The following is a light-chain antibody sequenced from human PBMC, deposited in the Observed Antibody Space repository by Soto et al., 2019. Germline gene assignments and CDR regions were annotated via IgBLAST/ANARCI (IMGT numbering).Light chain of an antibody. CDR1: QSISSW. V-gene: IGKV1-5*01. Sequence: DIQMTQSPSTLSASVGDTVTITCRTSQSISSWLAWYQQKPGKAPKLLIYDASSLESGVPSRFSGSGSGTEFTLTISSLQPEDFATYYCQQYNSYPYTFGQGPKVDIK. CDR2: DAS. J-gene: IGKJ2*01. CDR3: QQYNSYPYT.